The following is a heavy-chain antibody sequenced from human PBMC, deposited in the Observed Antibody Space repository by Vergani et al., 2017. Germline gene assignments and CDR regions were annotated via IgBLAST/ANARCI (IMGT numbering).Heavy chain of an antibody. CDR3: ARVQELYDFWSGYRVRYYYYYYMDV. CDR2: INHSGST. D-gene: IGHD3-3*01. CDR1: GGSFSGYY. J-gene: IGHJ6*03. V-gene: IGHV4-34*01. Sequence: QVQLQQWGAGLLKPSETLSLTCAVYGGSFSGYYWSWIRQPPGKGLEWIGEINHSGSTNYNPSLKSRVTISVDTSKNQFSLKLSSVTAADTAVYYCARVQELYDFWSGYRVRYYYYYYMDVWGKGTTVTVSS.